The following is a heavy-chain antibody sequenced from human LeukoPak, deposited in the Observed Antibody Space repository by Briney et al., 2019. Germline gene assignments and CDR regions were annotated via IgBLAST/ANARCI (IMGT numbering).Heavy chain of an antibody. J-gene: IGHJ5*02. D-gene: IGHD6-13*01. V-gene: IGHV3-48*03. Sequence: PGGSLRLSCAASGFTFSSYEMNWVRQAPGKGLEWVSYISSSGSTIYYADSVKGRFTISRDNAKNSLYLQMNSLRAEDTAVYYCARDTRRSSSWYWYNWFDPWGQGTLVTVSS. CDR1: GFTFSSYE. CDR3: ARDTRRSSSWYWYNWFDP. CDR2: ISSSGSTI.